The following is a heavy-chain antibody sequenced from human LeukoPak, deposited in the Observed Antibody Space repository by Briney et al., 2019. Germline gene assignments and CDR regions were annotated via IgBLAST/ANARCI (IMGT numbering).Heavy chain of an antibody. J-gene: IGHJ3*02. Sequence: SAPTMVNSTQTLTLTCTFSGFSLSTSAVGVGWFRQPPGKALECLALIYWNDDKRYITSLKSRLTIAKDPSKNQVVLTMTNMDPVDTATYYCAHRQSGAFDIWGQGTMVTVSS. CDR2: IYWNDDK. CDR3: AHRQSGAFDI. V-gene: IGHV2-5*01. CDR1: GFSLSTSAVG.